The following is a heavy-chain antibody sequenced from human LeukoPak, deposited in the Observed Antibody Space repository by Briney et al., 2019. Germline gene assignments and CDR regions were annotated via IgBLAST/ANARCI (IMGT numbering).Heavy chain of an antibody. CDR1: GFTFSTYW. J-gene: IGHJ6*03. V-gene: IGHV3-74*01. CDR2: ISSDGTNT. Sequence: GGSLGLSCAASGFTFSTYWMHWVRQAPGTGLVWVSRISSDGTNTYYADSVKGRFSISRDNAKNTLYLQMNSLRAEDTAVYYCARVYYYYYMDVWGKGTTVAVSS. CDR3: ARVYYYYYMDV.